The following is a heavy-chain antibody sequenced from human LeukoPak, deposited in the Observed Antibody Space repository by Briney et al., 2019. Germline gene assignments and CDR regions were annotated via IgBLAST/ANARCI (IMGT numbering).Heavy chain of an antibody. CDR1: GFTFRTYW. Sequence: GGSLRLSCAASGFTFRTYWMHWVRQAPGKGLVWVSHIKSDGSATTYADSVKGRFTISRDNAKNTLYLQMNSLRAEDTALYYCATGGTYGDYLMTPYWGQGTLVTVSS. V-gene: IGHV3-74*01. CDR2: IKSDGSAT. J-gene: IGHJ4*02. CDR3: ATGGTYGDYLMTPY. D-gene: IGHD4-17*01.